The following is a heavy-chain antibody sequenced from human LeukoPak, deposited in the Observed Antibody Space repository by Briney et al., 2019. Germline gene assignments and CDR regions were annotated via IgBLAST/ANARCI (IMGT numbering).Heavy chain of an antibody. V-gene: IGHV3-48*02. J-gene: IGHJ3*02. D-gene: IGHD3-22*01. CDR3: ARDLWYYYDSSGSDAFDI. CDR2: ISSSSSTI. CDR1: GFTFSSYS. Sequence: PGGSLRLSCAASGFTFSSYSMSWVRQAPGKGLEWVSYISSSSSTIYYADSVKGRFTISRDNAKNSLYLQMNSLRDEDTAVYYCARDLWYYYDSSGSDAFDIWGQGTMVTVSS.